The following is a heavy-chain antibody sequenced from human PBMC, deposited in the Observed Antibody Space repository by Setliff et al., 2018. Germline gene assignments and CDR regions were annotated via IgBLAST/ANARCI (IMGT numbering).Heavy chain of an antibody. Sequence: GGSLRLSCAASGFTFTNYWINWVRQAPGKGLEWVGRSRNKANSYTIAYAASVKGRFTISRDHSKNSVYLLMNSLKTEDTAVYYCARSPAFDVWGQGTMVTVSS. V-gene: IGHV3-72*01. CDR3: ARSPAFDV. CDR2: SRNKANSYTI. J-gene: IGHJ3*01. CDR1: GFTFTNYW.